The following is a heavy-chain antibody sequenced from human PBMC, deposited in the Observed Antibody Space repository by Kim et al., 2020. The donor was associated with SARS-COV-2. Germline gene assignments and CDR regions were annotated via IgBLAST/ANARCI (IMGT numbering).Heavy chain of an antibody. Sequence: GGSLRLSCAASGFTFSSYYMSWVRQAPGKGLEWVARIRGDERGEEYVYSVKGRFTVSRDNAKNSLYLQMNSLRAEDTAVYDCARHRSCCGFCDFNSWGQG. V-gene: IGHV3-7*03. J-gene: IGHJ4*02. D-gene: IGHD3-16*02. CDR2: IRGDERGE. CDR1: GFTFSSYY. CDR3: ARHRSCCGFCDFNS.